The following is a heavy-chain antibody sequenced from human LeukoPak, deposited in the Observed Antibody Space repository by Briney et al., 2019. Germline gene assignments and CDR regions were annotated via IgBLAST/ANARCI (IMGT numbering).Heavy chain of an antibody. CDR2: ISSTGSTI. Sequence: NPGGSLRLSCAASGFTFSDYYMSWIRHAPGKGLQWVSYISSTGSTIDYAYSVKGRFTISRDNAKNSLYLQMNSLRAEDTAVYYCARVGGREAMGAFDIWGQGTMVTVSS. J-gene: IGHJ3*02. CDR1: GFTFSDYY. D-gene: IGHD1-26*01. CDR3: ARVGGREAMGAFDI. V-gene: IGHV3-11*04.